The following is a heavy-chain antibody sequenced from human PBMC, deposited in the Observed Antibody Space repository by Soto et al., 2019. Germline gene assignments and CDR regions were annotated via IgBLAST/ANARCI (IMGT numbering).Heavy chain of an antibody. J-gene: IGHJ3*02. CDR1: GYSFTSYW. Sequence: GESLKISCKGSGYSFTSYWIGWVRQMPGKGLEWMGIIYPGDSDTRYSPSFQGQVTISADKSISTAYLQWSSLKASDTVMYYCARPLSSGWYPDDAFDIWGQGTMVTVSS. V-gene: IGHV5-51*01. D-gene: IGHD6-19*01. CDR2: IYPGDSDT. CDR3: ARPLSSGWYPDDAFDI.